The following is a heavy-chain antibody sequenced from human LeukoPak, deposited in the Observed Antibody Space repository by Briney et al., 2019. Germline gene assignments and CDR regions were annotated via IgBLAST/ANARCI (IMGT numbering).Heavy chain of an antibody. Sequence: SETLSLTCSVSGGSMSSYYWTWLRQPPGKGLEWIGFIHSSGSTHYTPPLNSRVTISLDTSKSQFPLKLGSVTAADTAVYFCVRGDLSCHGSGSYCAFDVWGQGTMVTVSA. D-gene: IGHD3-10*01. J-gene: IGHJ3*01. CDR2: IHSSGST. V-gene: IGHV4-59*08. CDR1: GGSMSSYY. CDR3: VRGDLSCHGSGSYCAFDV.